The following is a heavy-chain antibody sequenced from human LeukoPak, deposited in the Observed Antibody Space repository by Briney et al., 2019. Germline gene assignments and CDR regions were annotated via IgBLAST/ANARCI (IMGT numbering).Heavy chain of an antibody. CDR3: VRDLDY. J-gene: IGHJ4*02. CDR2: INSDGSST. CDR1: GFTFRSYW. V-gene: IGHV3-74*01. Sequence: PGGSLRLSCAASGFTFRSYWMHWVRQAPGKGLVWVPRINSDGSSTNYADSVKGQFTISRDNAKNTLYLQMNSLRAEDTAVYYCVRDLDYWGQGALVTVSS.